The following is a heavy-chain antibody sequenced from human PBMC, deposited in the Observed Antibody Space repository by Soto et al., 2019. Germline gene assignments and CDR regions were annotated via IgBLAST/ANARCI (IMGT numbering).Heavy chain of an antibody. D-gene: IGHD6-13*01. CDR2: IYHSGST. CDR1: VDSISSGGYS. CDR3: ARGISCSEYSSSPPPWFHP. V-gene: IGHV4-30-2*01. Sequence: SETLSLTCAVSVDSISSGGYSCSWIRQPPWKGLEWIGYIYHSGSTYYNPSLKSRVTISVDRSKNQFSLKLSSVTAADTAVYYCARGISCSEYSSSPPPWFHPWGQGTLVTVSS. J-gene: IGHJ5*02.